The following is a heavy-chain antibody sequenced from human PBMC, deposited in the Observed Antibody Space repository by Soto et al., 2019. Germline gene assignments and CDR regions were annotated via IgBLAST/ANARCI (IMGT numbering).Heavy chain of an antibody. CDR1: GVSFSVYY. V-gene: IGHV4-34*01. CDR2: INHSGST. CDR3: ARGHWVGGKMFVLGRPGYYGMDV. Sequence: EPLCLTCTVYGVSFSVYYWTWIRQPPGKGLECIGEINHSGSTNYNPSLKSRVTISVDTSKNQFSLKLRSVTAAETAVYYCARGHWVGGKMFVLGRPGYYGMDVWGQGTKVTVSS. J-gene: IGHJ6*02. D-gene: IGHD2-8*02.